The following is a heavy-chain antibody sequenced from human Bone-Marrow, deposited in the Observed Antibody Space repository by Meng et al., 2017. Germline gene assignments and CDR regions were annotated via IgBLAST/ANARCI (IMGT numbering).Heavy chain of an antibody. CDR1: GFTFSSYW. CDR3: ARAGYYYDSSGYYN. V-gene: IGHV3-74*01. CDR2: INSDGSST. D-gene: IGHD3-22*01. J-gene: IGHJ4*02. Sequence: LTCAASGFTFSSYWMHWVRQAPGKGLVWVSRINSDGSSTSYADSVKGRFTISRDNAKNTLYLQMNSLRAEDTAVYYCARAGYYYDSSGYYNWGQGTLVTVSS.